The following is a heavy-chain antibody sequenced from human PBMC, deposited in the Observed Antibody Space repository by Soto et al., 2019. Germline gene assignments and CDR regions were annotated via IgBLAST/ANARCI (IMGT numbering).Heavy chain of an antibody. CDR2: IYYTGTT. J-gene: IGHJ4*02. D-gene: IGHD3-22*01. CDR3: ARLGGYYHAFDS. CDR1: GGSIRDNY. Sequence: QVQLQESGPGLVKPSETLSLTCTVSGGSIRDNYWGWIRQPPGKGLEWIGYIYYTGTTKYNPSLTSRVTISVDSSKNQFSLKLDSGTAADTAVYSCARLGGYYHAFDSWGQGTLVTVSS. V-gene: IGHV4-59*08.